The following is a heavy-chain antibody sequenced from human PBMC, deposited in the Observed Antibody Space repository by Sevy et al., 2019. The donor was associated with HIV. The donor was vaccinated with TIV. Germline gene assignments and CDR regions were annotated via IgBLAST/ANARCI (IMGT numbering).Heavy chain of an antibody. D-gene: IGHD2-2*01. V-gene: IGHV4-59*08. CDR3: ARGAVVIGTAATPVLDF. J-gene: IGHJ4*02. CDR1: DDSINSYY. CDR2: IYNNIGST. Sequence: SETLSLTCSVSDDSINSYYWSWIRQPPGKGLEWIGYIYNNIGSTSYNPSLTSRVTISVDTSKNHFSLKLTALTAADTAIYYCARGAVVIGTAATPVLDFWGLRSLVTDSS.